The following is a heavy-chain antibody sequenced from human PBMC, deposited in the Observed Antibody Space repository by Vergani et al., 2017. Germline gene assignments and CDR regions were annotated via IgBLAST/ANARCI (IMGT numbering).Heavy chain of an antibody. Sequence: QLQLQESGPGLVKPSATLSLTCSVSGASIRSSNYYWGWFRQPPGKGLEWIASIYYSGSTYYTPSLKSRVTISVDTSKNQFSLKLSSVTAADTAVYFCARHSTVEWLVKLGWIDPWGQGILVTVSS. V-gene: IGHV4-39*01. CDR1: GASIRSSNYY. J-gene: IGHJ5*02. CDR2: IYYSGST. CDR3: ARHSTVEWLVKLGWIDP. D-gene: IGHD6-19*01.